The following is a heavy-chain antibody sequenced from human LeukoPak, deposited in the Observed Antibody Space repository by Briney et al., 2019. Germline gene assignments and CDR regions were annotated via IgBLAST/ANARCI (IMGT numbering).Heavy chain of an antibody. CDR2: IIPILGIA. J-gene: IGHJ4*02. CDR1: GGTFSSYA. CDR3: ARVYYDSSGYYYAN. Sequence: SVKVSCKASGGTFSSYAISWVRQAPGQELEWMGRIIPILGIANYAQKFQGRVTITADKSTSTAYMELSSLRSEDTAVYYCARVYYDSSGYYYANWGQGTLVTVSS. V-gene: IGHV1-69*04. D-gene: IGHD3-22*01.